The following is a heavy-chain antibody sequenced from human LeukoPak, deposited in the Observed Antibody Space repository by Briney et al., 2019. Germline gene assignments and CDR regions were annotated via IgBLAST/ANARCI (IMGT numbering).Heavy chain of an antibody. V-gene: IGHV5-51*01. Sequence: GESLKISCKGSGYSFTSCWIGWVRQMPGKGLEWVGIIYPGDSDTRYSPSFQGQVTISADKSITTAYLQWSSLKASDTAMYYCARRIGNSHIADWGQGTLVTVSS. CDR1: GYSFTSCW. J-gene: IGHJ4*02. D-gene: IGHD4-23*01. CDR3: ARRIGNSHIAD. CDR2: IYPGDSDT.